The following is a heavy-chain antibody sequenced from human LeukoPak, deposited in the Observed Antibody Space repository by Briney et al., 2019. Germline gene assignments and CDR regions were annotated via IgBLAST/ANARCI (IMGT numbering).Heavy chain of an antibody. Sequence: ASVKVSCKASGYTFTSYGISWVRQAPGQGLEWMGWTSAYNGNTNYAQKLQGRVTMTTDTSTSTAYMELRSLRSDDTAVYYCARADDYYDSSGDLFDYWGQGTLVTVSS. CDR3: ARADDYYDSSGDLFDY. V-gene: IGHV1-18*01. J-gene: IGHJ4*02. D-gene: IGHD3-22*01. CDR1: GYTFTSYG. CDR2: TSAYNGNT.